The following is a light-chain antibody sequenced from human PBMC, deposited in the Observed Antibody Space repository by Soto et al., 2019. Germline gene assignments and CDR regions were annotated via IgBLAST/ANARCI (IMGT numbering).Light chain of an antibody. V-gene: IGKV3-11*01. CDR3: QQRSNWPLT. J-gene: IGKJ4*01. CDR1: QSVSSY. Sequence: EIVVTQSPATLSLSPGERATLSCRASQSVSSYLAWYQQKPGQAPRLLIYDASNRATGIPARFSGSGSGTDFTLTISSREPEDFVVYYCQQRSNWPLTCGGGTKLEIK. CDR2: DAS.